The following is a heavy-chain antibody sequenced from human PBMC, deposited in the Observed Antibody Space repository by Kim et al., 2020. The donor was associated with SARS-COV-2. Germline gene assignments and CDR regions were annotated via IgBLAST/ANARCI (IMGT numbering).Heavy chain of an antibody. CDR1: GGSFSGYY. V-gene: IGHV4-34*01. CDR2: INHSGST. D-gene: IGHD2-2*01. J-gene: IGHJ6*02. Sequence: SETLSLTCAVYGGSFSGYYWSWIRQPPGKGLEWIGEINHSGSTNYNPSLKSRVTISVDTSKNQFSLKLSSVTAADTAVYYCARVVPAATYGMDVWGQGTT. CDR3: ARVVPAATYGMDV.